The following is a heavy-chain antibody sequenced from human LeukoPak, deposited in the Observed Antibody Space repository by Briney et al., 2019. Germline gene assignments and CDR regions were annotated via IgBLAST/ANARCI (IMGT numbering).Heavy chain of an antibody. Sequence: PSQTLSLTCTVSGGSISSGSYYWSWIRQPAEKGLERIGRIYTSGSTNYNPSLKSRVTISVDTSKNQFSLKLSSVTAADTAVYYCARMGLIAAESDYWGQGTLVTVSS. CDR1: GGSISSGSYY. V-gene: IGHV4-61*02. CDR3: ARMGLIAAESDY. CDR2: IYTSGST. J-gene: IGHJ4*02. D-gene: IGHD6-13*01.